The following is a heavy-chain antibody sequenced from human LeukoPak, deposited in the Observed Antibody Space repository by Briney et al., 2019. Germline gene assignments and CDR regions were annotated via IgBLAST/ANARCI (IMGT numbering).Heavy chain of an antibody. D-gene: IGHD1-1*01. J-gene: IGHJ4*02. CDR1: GFTFSSYE. CDR3: ARDRDTTFLRADY. V-gene: IGHV3-48*03. Sequence: GGSLRLSCAASGFTFSSYEMNWVRQAPGKGLEWISYISSRSSTIFYADSVKGRFTISRDNAKNSLYLQMNNLRAEDTAIYYCARDRDTTFLRADYWGQGTLVTVSS. CDR2: ISSRSSTI.